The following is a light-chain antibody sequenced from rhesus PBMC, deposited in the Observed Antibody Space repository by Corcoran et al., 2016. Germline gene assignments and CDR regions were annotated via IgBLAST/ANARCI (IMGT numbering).Light chain of an antibody. V-gene: IGLV2S7*01. CDR2: GVS. J-gene: IGLJ1*01. CDR3: CSYTTSSTFYI. CDR1: SSDIGGYNY. Sequence: QSAPTQPPSVSGSPRQSVTISCTGTSSDIGGYNYVSWYQQHPGKAPKLMIYGVSNRPSGVSDRFSGSKSGNTASLTISGLQAEDEADYYCCSYTTSSTFYIFGAGTRLTVL.